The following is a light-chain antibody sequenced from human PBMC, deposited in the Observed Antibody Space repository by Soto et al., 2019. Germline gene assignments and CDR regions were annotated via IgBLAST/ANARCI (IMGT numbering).Light chain of an antibody. V-gene: IGKV1-5*01. J-gene: IGKJ4*01. CDR2: DAS. Sequence: DIQMTQSPSTLSSSVGDRVTLTCRASQSISSWLAWYQQKPGKAPKLLSYDASSLESGVPSRFRGSGSGTEFTLTISSLQPDDFETYYCQQYNSYPLTFGGGTKVDI. CDR1: QSISSW. CDR3: QQYNSYPLT.